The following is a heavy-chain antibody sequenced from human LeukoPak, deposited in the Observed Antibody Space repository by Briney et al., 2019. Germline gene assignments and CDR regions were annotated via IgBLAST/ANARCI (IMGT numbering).Heavy chain of an antibody. V-gene: IGHV4-31*03. J-gene: IGHJ4*02. CDR3: ARVVDGYNRD. Sequence: SETLSLTCSVSGGSISSGGYYWNWIRQHPGKGLEWIGYIYHSGSTNYNPSLKSRVTISVDTSKNQFSLKLNSVTAADTAVYYCARVVDGYNRDWGQGTLVTVSS. D-gene: IGHD5-12*01. CDR2: IYHSGST. CDR1: GGSISSGGYY.